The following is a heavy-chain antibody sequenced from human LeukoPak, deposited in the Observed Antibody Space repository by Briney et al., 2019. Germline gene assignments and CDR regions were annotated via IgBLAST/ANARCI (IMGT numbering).Heavy chain of an antibody. Sequence: GGSLRLSCAASGSTFSGYWMRWVRQAPGKGLEWVANIKQDGSEKYYVDSVKGRFTISRDNAKNSLYLQMNSLRAEDTAVYYCARSGYYYGMDVWGQGTTVTVSS. CDR1: GSTFSGYW. CDR3: ARSGYYYGMDV. D-gene: IGHD1-1*01. CDR2: IKQDGSEK. J-gene: IGHJ6*02. V-gene: IGHV3-7*05.